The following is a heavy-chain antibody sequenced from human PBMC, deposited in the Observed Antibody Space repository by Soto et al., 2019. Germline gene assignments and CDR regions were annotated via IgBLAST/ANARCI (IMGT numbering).Heavy chain of an antibody. CDR3: ARGGSNDWQVAFDI. V-gene: IGHV4-34*01. Sequence: PLQQWGAGLLKPSETLSLTCVVSGGSFSTYYYNWIRQSPGKGLEWIGEINHSGSNNFSPALKSRGTMSLDTSKNQFSLKLTSVTAADTAVYYCARGGSNDWQVAFDIWGQGTMVTVSS. CDR2: INHSGSN. J-gene: IGHJ3*02. D-gene: IGHD3-9*01. CDR1: GGSFSTYY.